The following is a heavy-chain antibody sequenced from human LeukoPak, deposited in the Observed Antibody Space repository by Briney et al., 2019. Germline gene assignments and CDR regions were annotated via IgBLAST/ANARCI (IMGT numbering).Heavy chain of an antibody. V-gene: IGHV4-4*07. CDR2: IYTSGST. D-gene: IGHD2-15*01. Sequence: SETLSLTCTVSGGSISSYYWSWIRQPAGKGLEWIGRIYTSGSTNYNPSLKSRVTMSVDTSKNQFSLKLSSVTAADTAVYYCARAGYCSGGSCYSFDYWGQGTLSPSPQ. CDR1: GGSISSYY. J-gene: IGHJ4*02. CDR3: ARAGYCSGGSCYSFDY.